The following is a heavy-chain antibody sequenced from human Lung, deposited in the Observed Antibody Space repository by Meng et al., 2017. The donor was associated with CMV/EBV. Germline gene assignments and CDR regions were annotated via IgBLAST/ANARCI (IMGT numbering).Heavy chain of an antibody. CDR3: ARERRHWYCSGSFDF. CDR1: GGAINSDDYY. CDR2: TYSSGNT. D-gene: IGHD3-10*01. V-gene: IGHV4-30-4*01. J-gene: IGHJ4*02. Sequence: VTLPAQGPVPVQPLQTLVLTCTCSGGAINSDDYYWTLIRLFPGMGLEWMGLTYSSGNTFYTPSLRSRVTISIDTPSSQFFLMLASVTAADTAVYYCARERRHWYCSGSFDFWGQGTLVTVSS.